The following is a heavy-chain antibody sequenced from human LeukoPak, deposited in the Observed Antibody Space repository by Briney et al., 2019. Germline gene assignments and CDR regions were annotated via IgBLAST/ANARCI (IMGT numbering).Heavy chain of an antibody. D-gene: IGHD2-21*01. CDR3: AKGHTYFDY. CDR2: ISGSDDST. Sequence: PGGSLRLSCAVSGFTFSANAMSWVRQAPGKGLEWISAISGSDDSTYYADSVKGRFTISRDNSKNTLYLQMSSLRAEDTAVYFCAKGHTYFDYWGQGTLVAVSS. V-gene: IGHV3-23*01. CDR1: GFTFSANA. J-gene: IGHJ4*02.